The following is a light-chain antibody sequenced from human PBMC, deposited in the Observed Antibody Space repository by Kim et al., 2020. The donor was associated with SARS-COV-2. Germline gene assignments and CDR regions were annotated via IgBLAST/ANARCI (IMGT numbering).Light chain of an antibody. CDR1: QSINDRY. Sequence: EIVLTQSPATLSLSPGERATLSCGASQSINDRYLAWYQHKRGLAPRLLIYVASSRATGIPDRFSGSGSGTDFTLTINRLEPEDFTVYYCQQYGSSPSTFGQGTRLEIK. J-gene: IGKJ5*01. V-gene: IGKV3D-20*01. CDR3: QQYGSSPST. CDR2: VAS.